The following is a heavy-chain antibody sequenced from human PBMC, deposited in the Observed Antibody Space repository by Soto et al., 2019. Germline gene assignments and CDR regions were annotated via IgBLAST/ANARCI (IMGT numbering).Heavy chain of an antibody. J-gene: IGHJ4*02. D-gene: IGHD3-22*01. CDR1: GFTFSSYW. CDR3: ARGDGDYYDGNGYLGRH. CDR2: IKSDGSGT. V-gene: IGHV3-74*01. Sequence: EVQLVESGGGLVQPGGSLTLSCAASGFTFSSYWMHWVRQAPGKGLVWVARIKSDGSGTIYADSVKGRLTISRDNARNKLYLQRNSLRAEDKAGYFCARGDGDYYDGNGYLGRHWGQGTLVTVSS.